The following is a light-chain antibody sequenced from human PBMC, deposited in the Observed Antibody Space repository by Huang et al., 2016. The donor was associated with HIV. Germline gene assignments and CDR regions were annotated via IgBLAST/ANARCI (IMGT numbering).Light chain of an antibody. CDR2: GAS. CDR3: QHFNNWPPWT. V-gene: IGKV3D-15*01. Sequence: EIVMTQSPATLSVSPGERVTLSCRASQRVSSNLAWYQQKPGQAPRLLIYGASTRATGIPARFSGSGSGTEFTLTISSLQSEDFAVYYCQHFNNWPPWTFGQGTKLEIK. CDR1: QRVSSN. J-gene: IGKJ2*02.